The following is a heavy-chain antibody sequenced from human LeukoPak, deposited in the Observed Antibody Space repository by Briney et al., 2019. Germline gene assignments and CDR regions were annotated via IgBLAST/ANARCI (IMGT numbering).Heavy chain of an antibody. V-gene: IGHV1-69*06. CDR3: AMGVGAPEDLAVAADFDY. CDR1: GYSFTGYY. Sequence: GASVKVSCKASGYSFTGYYMHWVRQAPGQGLEWMGGIMPIFGTANYAQKFQGRVTITADKSTSTAYMELSSLRSEDTAVYYCAMGVGAPEDLAVAADFDYWGQGTLVTVSS. D-gene: IGHD6-19*01. J-gene: IGHJ4*02. CDR2: IMPIFGTA.